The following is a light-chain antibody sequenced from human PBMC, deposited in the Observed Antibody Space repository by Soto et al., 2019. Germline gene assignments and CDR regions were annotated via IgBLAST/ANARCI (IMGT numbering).Light chain of an antibody. J-gene: IGLJ1*01. V-gene: IGLV2-23*02. Sequence: QSVLTQPASVSGSPGQTITISCTGTSSDIGKYNLVSWYQSHPAKAPKLIISDVTQWPSGASNRFSGSKSGNTASLTIYGLQPAAEADYCCSAYAGSTTFYVFGSGTKVTGL. CDR3: SAYAGSTTFYV. CDR1: SSDIGKYNL. CDR2: DVT.